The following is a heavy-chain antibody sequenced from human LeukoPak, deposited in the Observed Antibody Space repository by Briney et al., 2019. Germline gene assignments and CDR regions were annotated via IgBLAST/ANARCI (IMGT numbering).Heavy chain of an antibody. V-gene: IGHV3-43*01. D-gene: IGHD5-12*01. J-gene: IGHJ4*02. CDR2: ISWDGGIT. CDR3: AKDSNTGGYSFGS. CDR1: GFTFHHYS. Sequence: PGGSLRLSCAASGFTFHHYSMHWVRQPPGKGLEWVSLISWDGGITYYADSVRGRFTISRYNSKNSLSLEMNSLRTEDTALYYCAKDSNTGGYSFGSWGQGTLVTVTS.